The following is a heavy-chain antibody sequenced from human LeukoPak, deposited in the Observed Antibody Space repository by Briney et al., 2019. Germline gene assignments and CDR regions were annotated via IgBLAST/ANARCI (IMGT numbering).Heavy chain of an antibody. CDR1: GFPFHTYA. Sequence: GGSLRLSCAASGFPFHTYAIAWIRQAPGKGLEWVSSISSNGYYIYYAGSVRGRFTISRDNAKNSLYLQMNSLRAEDTALYYCAREGLRTERSDTDAFDIWGQGTMVTVSS. CDR3: AREGLRTERSDTDAFDI. V-gene: IGHV3-21*01. CDR2: ISSNGYYI. D-gene: IGHD3-3*01. J-gene: IGHJ3*02.